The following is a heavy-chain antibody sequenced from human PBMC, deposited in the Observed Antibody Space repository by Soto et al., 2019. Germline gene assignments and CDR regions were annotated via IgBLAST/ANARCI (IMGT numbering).Heavy chain of an antibody. Sequence: VQLVESGGGLDQPGGSLRLSCAASGFTFDSFAMTWVRQAPGKGLEWVSAISASGGSTFYADSVKGRFTISRDSSKNTLYLQMNSLRAEDTAVYYCARGAVMPDSWGQGTLVTVSS. V-gene: IGHV3-23*04. D-gene: IGHD3-16*01. CDR2: ISASGGST. CDR1: GFTFDSFA. CDR3: ARGAVMPDS. J-gene: IGHJ4*02.